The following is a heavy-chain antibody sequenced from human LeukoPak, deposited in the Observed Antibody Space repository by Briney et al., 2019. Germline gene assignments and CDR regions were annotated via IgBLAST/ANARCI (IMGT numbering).Heavy chain of an antibody. CDR2: INHSGST. D-gene: IGHD6-19*01. Sequence: PSETLSLTCAVYGGSFSGYYWSWIRQPPGKGLEWIGEINHSGSTNYNPSLKSRVTISVDTSKNQFSLKPSSVTAADTAVYYCARVGPSSGWYRGGYYFDYWGQGTLVTVSS. CDR1: GGSFSGYY. J-gene: IGHJ4*02. CDR3: ARVGPSSGWYRGGYYFDY. V-gene: IGHV4-34*01.